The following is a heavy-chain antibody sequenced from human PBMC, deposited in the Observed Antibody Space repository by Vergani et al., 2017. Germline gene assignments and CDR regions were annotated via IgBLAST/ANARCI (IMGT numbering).Heavy chain of an antibody. CDR1: GDSVISTDYH. J-gene: IGHJ4*02. D-gene: IGHD2-15*01. CDR2: MDYSGST. CDR3: ASKRGACRAAYCHSYDF. Sequence: QVQLQESAPGLVKPSETLSLTCTVSGDSVISTDYHWGWIRKPPGKGLEWIGSMDYSGSTSYNPSLEGRISISFATPKNQFSLRLTSVTAADTAVYYCASKRGACRAAYCHSYDFWGPGTLVGVSS. V-gene: IGHV4-39*01.